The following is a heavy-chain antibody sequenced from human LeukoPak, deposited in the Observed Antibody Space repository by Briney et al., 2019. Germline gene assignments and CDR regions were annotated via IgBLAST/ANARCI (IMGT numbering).Heavy chain of an antibody. J-gene: IGHJ3*02. V-gene: IGHV4-39*01. D-gene: IGHD3-3*01. CDR2: IYYSGST. CDR1: GGSISSSSYY. CDR3: ARRLERWEPVRGDAFDI. Sequence: PSETLSLTCTVSGGSISSSSYYWGWIRQPPGKGLEWIGSIYYSGSTYYNPSLKSRVTISVDTSKNQFSLRLSSVTAADTAVYYCARRLERWEPVRGDAFDIWGLGTMVTVSS.